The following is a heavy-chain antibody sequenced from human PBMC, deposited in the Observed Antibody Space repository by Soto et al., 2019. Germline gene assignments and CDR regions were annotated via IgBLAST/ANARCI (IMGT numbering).Heavy chain of an antibody. CDR3: ARVPFITMVRGAVDY. Sequence: GASVKVSCKASGYTFTGYYMHWVRQAPGQGLEWMGWINPNSGGTNYAQKFQGWVTMTRDTSISTAYMELSRLRSDDTAVYYCARVPFITMVRGAVDYWGQGTLVTVSS. D-gene: IGHD3-10*01. V-gene: IGHV1-2*04. CDR1: GYTFTGYY. J-gene: IGHJ4*02. CDR2: INPNSGGT.